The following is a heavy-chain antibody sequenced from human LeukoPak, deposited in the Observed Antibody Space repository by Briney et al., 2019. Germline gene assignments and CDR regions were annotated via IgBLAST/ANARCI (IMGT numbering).Heavy chain of an antibody. D-gene: IGHD3-10*01. V-gene: IGHV5-51*01. CDR2: IYPGDSDT. J-gene: IGHJ3*02. Sequence: GESLKISCKGSGYSFISYWIGWVRQMPGKGLEWMGIIYPGDSDTRYSPSFQGQVTISADKSISTAYLQWSSLKASDTAMYYCASSLYYYGSGSDLDAFDIWGQGTMVTVSS. CDR1: GYSFISYW. CDR3: ASSLYYYGSGSDLDAFDI.